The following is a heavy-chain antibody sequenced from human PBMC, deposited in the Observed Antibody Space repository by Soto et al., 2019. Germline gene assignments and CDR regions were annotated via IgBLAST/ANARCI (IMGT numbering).Heavy chain of an antibody. CDR1: GGSIGTYY. CDR3: ARHPGYYDILTGYTTYYFDY. J-gene: IGHJ4*02. V-gene: IGHV4-59*08. D-gene: IGHD3-9*01. CDR2: IYYRGNT. Sequence: SETLSLTCTVSGGSIGTYYWSWIRQPPGKGLEWIGYIYYRGNTDYNPSLKSRVTISLDTPKNQFSLKLSSVTAADTAVFYCARHPGYYDILTGYTTYYFDYWGQGILVTVS.